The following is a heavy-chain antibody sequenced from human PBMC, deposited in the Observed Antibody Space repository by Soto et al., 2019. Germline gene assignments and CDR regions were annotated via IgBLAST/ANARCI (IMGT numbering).Heavy chain of an antibody. D-gene: IGHD2-2*02. CDR3: AIEESYHTLYYFDY. CDR1: GFTFSSYG. CDR2: IWYDGSNK. V-gene: IGHV3-33*01. J-gene: IGHJ4*02. Sequence: QVQLVESGGGVVQPGRSLRLSCAASGFTFSSYGMHWVRQAPGKGLEWVAVIWYDGSNKYYADSVKGRFTISRDNSKNTLYLQMNSLRAEDTAVYYCAIEESYHTLYYFDYWGQGTLVTVSS.